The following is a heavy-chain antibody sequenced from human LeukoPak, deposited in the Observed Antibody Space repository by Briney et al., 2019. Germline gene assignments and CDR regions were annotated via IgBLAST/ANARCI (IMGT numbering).Heavy chain of an antibody. CDR1: GFTFNNYA. J-gene: IGHJ4*02. CDR3: AKEADNSGYYLDH. CDR2: ISGNGGRT. Sequence: GGSLRLSCAASGFTFNNYAMSWVRQAPGKGLEWVSVISGNGGRTYHADSVKGRFTISRDNSKNTLYMQMNSLRAEDTAVYYCAKEADNSGYYLDHWGQGTLVTVPS. V-gene: IGHV3-23*01. D-gene: IGHD3-22*01.